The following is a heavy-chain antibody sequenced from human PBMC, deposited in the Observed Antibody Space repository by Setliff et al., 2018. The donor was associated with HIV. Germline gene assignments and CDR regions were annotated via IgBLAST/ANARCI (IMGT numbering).Heavy chain of an antibody. V-gene: IGHV3-21*01. Sequence: PGGSLRLSCAASGFTFSSYTMNWVRQAPGKGREWVSYISSSSYYIYYEDSVKGRFTISRDNAKNSLCLQMNSLRAEDTAVYYCASIELAAMVPVDYWGQGTLVTVSS. J-gene: IGHJ4*02. CDR2: ISSSSYYI. D-gene: IGHD5-18*01. CDR1: GFTFSSYT. CDR3: ASIELAAMVPVDY.